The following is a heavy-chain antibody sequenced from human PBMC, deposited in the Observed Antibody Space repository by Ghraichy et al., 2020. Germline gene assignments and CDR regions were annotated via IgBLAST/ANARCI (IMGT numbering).Heavy chain of an antibody. V-gene: IGHV4-34*01. D-gene: IGHD2-8*01. CDR1: GGSVRGHY. Sequence: SETLSLTCAVYGGSVRGHYWTWIRQPPGKGLQWIGEINDSGNTNYMPSLESRVTISVDTSKNQFSLRLTSLTAADTAVYYCARGGVPDADDIWGQVTKVTVSS. CDR3: ARGGVPDADDI. CDR2: INDSGNT. J-gene: IGHJ3*02.